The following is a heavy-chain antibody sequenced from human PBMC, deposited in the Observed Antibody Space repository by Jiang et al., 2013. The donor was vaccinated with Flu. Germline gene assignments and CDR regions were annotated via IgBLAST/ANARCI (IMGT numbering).Heavy chain of an antibody. CDR3: ARDRPRSSSWYNWFDP. CDR2: IIPIFGTA. J-gene: IGHJ5*02. CDR1: SYA. D-gene: IGHD6-13*01. Sequence: SYAISWVRQAPGQGLEWMGGIIPIFGTANYAQKFQGRVTITADESTSTAYMELSSLRSEDTAVYYCARDRPRSSSWYNWFDPWGQGTLVTVSS. V-gene: IGHV1-69*01.